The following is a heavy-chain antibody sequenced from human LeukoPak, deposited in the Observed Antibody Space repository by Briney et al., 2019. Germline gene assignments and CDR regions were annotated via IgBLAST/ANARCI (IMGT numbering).Heavy chain of an antibody. D-gene: IGHD3-16*02. CDR3: AGTETYYDYVWGSYRR. CDR1: GFTFSSYS. J-gene: IGHJ4*02. V-gene: IGHV3-21*01. CDR2: ISSSSSYI. Sequence: PGGSLRLSCAASGFTFSSYSMNWVRQAPGKGLEWVSSISSSSSYIYYADSVKGRFTISRDNAKNSLYLQMNSLRAEDTAVYYCAGTETYYDYVWGSYRRWGQGTLVTVSS.